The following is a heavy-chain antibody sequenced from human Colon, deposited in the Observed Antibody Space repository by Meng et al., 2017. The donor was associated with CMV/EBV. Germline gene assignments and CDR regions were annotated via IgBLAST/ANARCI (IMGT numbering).Heavy chain of an antibody. CDR2: INPNTGTP. J-gene: IGHJ6*02. CDR1: GYAFIGYY. Sequence: ASVKVSCKASGYAFIGYYIHWLRQALGRGLEWMGWINPNTGTPKFSQKFQGRVTVTRVPSSRTTFMELGSLTSDDTAIYYCARGGARDYGVEVAAHWDFQYGVDVWGQGTTVTVSS. D-gene: IGHD3-3*01. V-gene: IGHV1-2*02. CDR3: ARGGARDYGVEVAAHWDFQYGVDV.